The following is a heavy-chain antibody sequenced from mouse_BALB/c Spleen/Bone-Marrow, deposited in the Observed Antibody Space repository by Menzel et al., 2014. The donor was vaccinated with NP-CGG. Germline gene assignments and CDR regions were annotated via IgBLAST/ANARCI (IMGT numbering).Heavy chain of an antibody. CDR1: GYTFSSYW. V-gene: IGHV1-9*01. D-gene: IGHD2-3*01. CDR3: ARWDGYWYFDV. Sequence: VQLQQSGAELMKPGASVKISCKATGYTFSSYWIEWVKQRPGHGLEWIGETLPGSGSTNYNEKFKGKATFTADTSSNTAYMQLSSLTSEDSAVYYCARWDGYWYFDVWGAGTTVTVSS. CDR2: TLPGSGST. J-gene: IGHJ1*01.